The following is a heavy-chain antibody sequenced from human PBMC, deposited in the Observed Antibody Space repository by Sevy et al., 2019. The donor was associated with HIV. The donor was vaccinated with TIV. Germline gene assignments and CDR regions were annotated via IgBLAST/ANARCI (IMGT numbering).Heavy chain of an antibody. CDR2: ISYDGSNK. CDR3: AGDGVGAIPFDY. CDR1: GFTFSSYA. D-gene: IGHD1-26*01. J-gene: IGHJ4*02. Sequence: GGSLRLSCAASGFTFSSYAMHWVRQAPGKGLEWVAVISYDGSNKYYADSVKGRFTISRDNSKNTLYLQMNSLRAEDTAVYYCAGDGVGAIPFDYWGQGTLVTVSS. V-gene: IGHV3-30-3*01.